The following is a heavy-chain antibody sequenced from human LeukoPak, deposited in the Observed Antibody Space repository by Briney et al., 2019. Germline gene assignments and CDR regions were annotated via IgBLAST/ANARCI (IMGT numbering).Heavy chain of an antibody. J-gene: IGHJ4*02. Sequence: PSETLSLTCAAYGGSFSGYYWSWIRQPPGKGLEWIGEINHSGSTNYNPSLKSRVTISVDTSKNQFSLKLSSVTAADTAVYYCARAGDAVAVFDYWGQGTLVTVSS. V-gene: IGHV4-34*01. CDR2: INHSGST. D-gene: IGHD6-19*01. CDR1: GGSFSGYY. CDR3: ARAGDAVAVFDY.